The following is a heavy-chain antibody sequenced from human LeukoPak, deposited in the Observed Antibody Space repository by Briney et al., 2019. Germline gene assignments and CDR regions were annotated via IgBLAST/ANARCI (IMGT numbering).Heavy chain of an antibody. Sequence: GGSLRLSCAASGFTFSSYWMSWVRQAPGKGLEWVANIKHAGSEKYYVDSVKGRFTISRDNAKNSLYLQMNSLRAEDTAVYYCARWSRDYYDSSGYYSDYWGQGTLVTVSS. J-gene: IGHJ4*02. CDR3: ARWSRDYYDSSGYYSDY. CDR1: GFTFSSYW. D-gene: IGHD3-22*01. V-gene: IGHV3-7*01. CDR2: IKHAGSEK.